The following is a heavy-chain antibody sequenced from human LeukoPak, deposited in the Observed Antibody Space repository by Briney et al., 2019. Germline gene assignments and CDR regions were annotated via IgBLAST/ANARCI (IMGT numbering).Heavy chain of an antibody. V-gene: IGHV3-23*01. CDR3: AKDSRGYYHDSYYYYMDV. D-gene: IGHD3-22*01. CDR2: ISGSGGST. J-gene: IGHJ6*03. CDR1: GFTFSSYA. Sequence: PGGSLRLSCAASGFTFSSYAMSWVRQAPGKGLEWVSAISGSGGSTYYADFVKGRFTISRDNSKNTLYLQMNSLRAEDTAVYYCAKDSRGYYHDSYYYYMDVWGKGTTVTVSS.